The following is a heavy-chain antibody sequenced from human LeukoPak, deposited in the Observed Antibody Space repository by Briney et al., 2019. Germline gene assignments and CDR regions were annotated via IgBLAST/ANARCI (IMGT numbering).Heavy chain of an antibody. Sequence: PGGSLRLSCAASGFTFSRYWMSWVRQAPGKGLEWVANIKQDGSVKYYVDSVKGRFTISRDNAKKSLYLQMNSLRVEDTALYYCARIGYSSSCVDYWGQGTLVTVSS. J-gene: IGHJ4*02. D-gene: IGHD6-13*01. V-gene: IGHV3-7*01. CDR2: IKQDGSVK. CDR1: GFTFSRYW. CDR3: ARIGYSSSCVDY.